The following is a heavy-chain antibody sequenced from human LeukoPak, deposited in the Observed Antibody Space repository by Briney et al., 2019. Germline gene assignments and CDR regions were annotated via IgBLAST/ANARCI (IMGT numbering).Heavy chain of an antibody. Sequence: PGGSLRLSCAASVFTVSTSYMSWARQAPWKGLEWVSIIYRGGETYYADSVKGRFTISRDNSKNTLHLQMSSLRAEDTAVYYCARALPGQLQFDYWGQGTLVTVSS. D-gene: IGHD6-13*01. V-gene: IGHV3-53*01. J-gene: IGHJ4*02. CDR3: ARALPGQLQFDY. CDR1: VFTVSTSY. CDR2: IYRGGET.